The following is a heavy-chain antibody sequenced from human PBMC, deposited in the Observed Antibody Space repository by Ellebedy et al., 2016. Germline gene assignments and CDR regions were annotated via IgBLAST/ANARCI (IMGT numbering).Heavy chain of an antibody. J-gene: IGHJ4*02. Sequence: GESLKISCAASGFTFSSYWMHWVRQAPGKGLVWVSRINSDGSSTSYADSVKGRFTISRDDAKNTLYLQMNSLRAEDTAVYYCAREAQYSGSRHFDYWGQGTLVTVSS. CDR3: AREAQYSGSRHFDY. CDR2: INSDGSST. CDR1: GFTFSSYW. V-gene: IGHV3-74*01. D-gene: IGHD1-26*01.